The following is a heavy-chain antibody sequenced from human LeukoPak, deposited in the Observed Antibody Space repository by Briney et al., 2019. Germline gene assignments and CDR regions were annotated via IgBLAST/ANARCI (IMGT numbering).Heavy chain of an antibody. CDR2: ISAYNGNT. CDR1: GYTFTSYG. J-gene: IGHJ5*02. D-gene: IGHD4-11*01. V-gene: IGHV1-18*01. Sequence: ASVTVSCKASGYTFTSYGISWVRQAPGQGLEWMGWISAYNGNTNYAQKLQGRVTMTTDTSTSTAYMELRSLRSDDTAVYYCARVRTTVNRFDPWGQGTLVTVSS. CDR3: ARVRTTVNRFDP.